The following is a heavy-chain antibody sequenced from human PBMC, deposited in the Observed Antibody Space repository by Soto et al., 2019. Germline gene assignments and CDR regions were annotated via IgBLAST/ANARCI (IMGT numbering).Heavy chain of an antibody. Sequence: SGPTLVNPTQTLTLTCTFSGFSLSTIGMCVSWIRQPPGKALEWLALIDWDDDKYYTTSLKTRLTISKDTSKNQVVLTMTNMDPVDTATYYCARILGSGTYYRGYYTGMDAWGQRTTVPVSS. V-gene: IGHV2-70*13. J-gene: IGHJ6*02. CDR1: GFSLSTIGMC. CDR3: ARILGSGTYYRGYYTGMDA. D-gene: IGHD3-10*01. CDR2: IDWDDDK.